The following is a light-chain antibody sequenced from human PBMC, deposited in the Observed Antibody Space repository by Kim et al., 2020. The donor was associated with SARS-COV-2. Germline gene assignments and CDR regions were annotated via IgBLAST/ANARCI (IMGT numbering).Light chain of an antibody. CDR1: RSVNSNF. J-gene: IGKJ2*01. CDR2: GAS. V-gene: IGKV3-20*01. CDR3: QQYGDSPYT. Sequence: ETVLTQSPGPLSLSPGERATLSCRASRSVNSNFLAWYQHKPGQAPRLLIYGASSRATDIPDRFSGSGSGTDFTLSISRLEPEDFAVYYCQQYGDSPYTFGQGTKLEIK.